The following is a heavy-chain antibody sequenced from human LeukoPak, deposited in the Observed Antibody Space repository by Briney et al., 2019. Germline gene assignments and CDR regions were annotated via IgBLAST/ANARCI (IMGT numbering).Heavy chain of an antibody. CDR3: ARSSGWYLGPLGMDV. CDR2: IYYSGST. CDR1: GGSISSSSYY. Sequence: SETLSLTCTVSGGSISSSSYYWSWIRQPPGKGLEWIGYIYYSGSTNYNPSLKSRVTISVDTSKNQFSLKLSSVTAADTAVYYCARSSGWYLGPLGMDVWGQGTTVTVSS. J-gene: IGHJ6*02. V-gene: IGHV4-61*01. D-gene: IGHD6-19*01.